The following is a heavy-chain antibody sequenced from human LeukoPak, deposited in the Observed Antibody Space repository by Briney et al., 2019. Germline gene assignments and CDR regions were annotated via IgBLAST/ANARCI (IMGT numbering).Heavy chain of an antibody. Sequence: SETLSLTCTVSGGSVSNGNFYWSWLRQPPGKALEWIGYIYYTGSAYYSPSLEGRVRISVDTSKNQFSVKLSSVTAADTAVYYCAREEVGTPPADYYYGMDVWGQGTTVTVSS. D-gene: IGHD4-23*01. V-gene: IGHV4-61*01. CDR2: IYYTGSA. J-gene: IGHJ6*02. CDR1: GGSVSNGNFY. CDR3: AREEVGTPPADYYYGMDV.